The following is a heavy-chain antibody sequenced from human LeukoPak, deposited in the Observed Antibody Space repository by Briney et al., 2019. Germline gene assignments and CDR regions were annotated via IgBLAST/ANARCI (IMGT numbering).Heavy chain of an antibody. CDR1: GFTFDDYA. CDR3: AKDPYYYDSSGYYRSNGMDV. V-gene: IGHV3-9*01. D-gene: IGHD3-22*01. J-gene: IGHJ6*02. CDR2: ISWNSGSI. Sequence: SLRLSCAASGFTFDDYAMHWVRQAPGKGLEWVSGISWNSGSIGYADSVKGRFTISRDNAKNSLYLQMNSLRAEDTALYYCAKDPYYYDSSGYYRSNGMDVWGQGTTVTVSS.